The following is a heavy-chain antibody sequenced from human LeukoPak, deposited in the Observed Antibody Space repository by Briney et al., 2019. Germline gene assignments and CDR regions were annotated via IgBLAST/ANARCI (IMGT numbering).Heavy chain of an antibody. CDR1: GFTLSSYG. J-gene: IGHJ6*04. D-gene: IGHD2-15*01. CDR2: ISYEGSNI. V-gene: IGHV3-30*18. Sequence: GRSLRLSCAASGFTLSSYGMLWVRQAPGKGLEWVAVISYEGSNIYYADSVKGRFTISRDNSKNTLYLQMNSLRAEDTAVYYCAKGSYCSGGSCYYYYYGMDVWGKGTTVTVSS. CDR3: AKGSYCSGGSCYYYYYGMDV.